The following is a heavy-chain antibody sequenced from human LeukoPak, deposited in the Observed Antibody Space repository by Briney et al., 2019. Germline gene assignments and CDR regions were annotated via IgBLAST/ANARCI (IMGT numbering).Heavy chain of an antibody. CDR3: ARDYVGDV. D-gene: IGHD3-16*01. V-gene: IGHV3-66*02. J-gene: IGHJ6*04. CDR2: IYRGGAI. CDR1: GFTVSSNY. Sequence: GGSLRLSCAASGFTVSSNYMSWVRQAPGKGLEWVAVIYRGGAIFYADSVKGRFTISRDSSKNTLDLQMNGLRAEDTAVYYCARDYVGDVWGKGTTVTVSS.